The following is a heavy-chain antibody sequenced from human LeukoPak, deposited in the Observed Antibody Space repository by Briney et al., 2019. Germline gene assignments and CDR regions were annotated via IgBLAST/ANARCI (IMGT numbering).Heavy chain of an antibody. Sequence: PGGSLRLSCAASGFTFSSYAMSWVRQAPGKGLEWVSAISGSGGSTYYADSVKGRFTISRDNSKNTLYLQMNSLRAEDTAVYYCTSSSSRGIYYYYYNMDVWGKGTTVTVSS. CDR2: ISGSGGST. V-gene: IGHV3-23*01. D-gene: IGHD6-6*01. CDR1: GFTFSSYA. CDR3: TSSSSRGIYYYYYNMDV. J-gene: IGHJ6*03.